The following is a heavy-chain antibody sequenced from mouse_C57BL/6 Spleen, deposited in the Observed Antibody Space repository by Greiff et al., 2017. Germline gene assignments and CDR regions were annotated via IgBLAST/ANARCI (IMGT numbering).Heavy chain of an antibody. CDR1: GYTFTEYT. CDR2: FYPGSGSI. V-gene: IGHV1-62-2*01. CDR3: ARHQSNYRAMDY. J-gene: IGHJ4*01. Sequence: QVHVKQSGAELVKPGASVKLSCKASGYTFTEYTIHWVKQRSGQGLEWIGWFYPGSGSIKYNEKFKDKATLTADKSSSTVYMELSRLTSEDSAVYFCARHQSNYRAMDYWGQGTSVTVSS. D-gene: IGHD2-5*01.